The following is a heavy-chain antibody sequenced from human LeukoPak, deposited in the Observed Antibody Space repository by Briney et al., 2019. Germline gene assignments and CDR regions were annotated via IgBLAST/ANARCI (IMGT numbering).Heavy chain of an antibody. CDR3: ARDGRDIVATHISSGYNWFDP. V-gene: IGHV1-46*01. J-gene: IGHJ5*02. CDR1: GYTFTNYY. Sequence: ASVKVSCKASGYTFTNYYIHWVRQAPGQGLEWMGIINPSGGSTSYAQKFQGRVTMTRDTSTSTVYMELSSLRSEDAAVYYCARDGRDIVATHISSGYNWFDPWGQGTLVTVSS. D-gene: IGHD5-12*01. CDR2: INPSGGST.